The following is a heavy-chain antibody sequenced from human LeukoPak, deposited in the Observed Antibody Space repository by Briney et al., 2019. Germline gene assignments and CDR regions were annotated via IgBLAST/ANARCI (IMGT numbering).Heavy chain of an antibody. V-gene: IGHV4-59*01. CDR2: IYYSGST. D-gene: IGHD5-24*01. J-gene: IGHJ4*02. CDR3: ARSRDGYMSY. Sequence: SETLSLTCTVSGGSISSYYWSWIRQPPGKGLEWIGYIYYSGSTNYNPSLKSRVTISVDTSKNQFSLKLSSVTAADTAVYCCARSRDGYMSYWGQGTLVTVSS. CDR1: GGSISSYY.